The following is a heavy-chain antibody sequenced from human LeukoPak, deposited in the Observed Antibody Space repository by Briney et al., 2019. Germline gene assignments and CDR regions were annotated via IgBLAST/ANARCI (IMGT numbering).Heavy chain of an antibody. V-gene: IGHV3-30*18. CDR3: AEGGSSGSSGFDP. Sequence: PGGSLRLSCAASGFTFSSYGMHWVRQAPGKGLEWVEVISYDGSNKYYADSVKGRFTISRDNSKNTLYLQMNSLRAEDTAVYYCAEGGSSGSSGFDPWGQGTLVTVSS. CDR1: GFTFSSYG. J-gene: IGHJ5*02. D-gene: IGHD3-10*01. CDR2: ISYDGSNK.